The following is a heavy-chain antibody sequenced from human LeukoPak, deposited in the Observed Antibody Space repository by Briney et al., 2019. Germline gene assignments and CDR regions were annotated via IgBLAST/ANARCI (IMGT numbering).Heavy chain of an antibody. CDR1: GGSISSGGYY. CDR3: ARGGNAFDI. J-gene: IGHJ3*02. V-gene: IGHV4-31*03. Sequence: PSETLSLTCTVSGGSISSGGYYWSWLRQHPGKGLEWIGYIYYSGSTYYNPSLKSRVTISVDTSKNQFSLKLSTVTAADTAVYYCARGGNAFDIWGQGKMGTVSS. D-gene: IGHD1-26*01. CDR2: IYYSGST.